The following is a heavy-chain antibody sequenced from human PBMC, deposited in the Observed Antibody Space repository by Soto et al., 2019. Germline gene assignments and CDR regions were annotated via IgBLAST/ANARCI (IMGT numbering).Heavy chain of an antibody. J-gene: IGHJ4*02. Sequence: GGSLRLSCAASGFTFSSFGMHWVRQAPGKGLEWVAVIWYDGSKKLYADSLKGRVTISRDNSKNTLYLQMNSLRVEDTAVYYCARGWYGGNSMIDQWGQGTLVTVSS. V-gene: IGHV3-33*01. D-gene: IGHD2-21*02. CDR2: IWYDGSKK. CDR3: ARGWYGGNSMIDQ. CDR1: GFTFSSFG.